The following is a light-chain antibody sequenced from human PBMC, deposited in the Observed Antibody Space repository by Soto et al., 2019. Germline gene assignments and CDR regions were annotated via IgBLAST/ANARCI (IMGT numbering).Light chain of an antibody. J-gene: IGKJ1*01. CDR2: GAS. CDR1: QSVSSSY. CDR3: QQYGRT. V-gene: IGKV3-20*01. Sequence: EIVLTQSPGTLSLSPGERATLSCRASQSVSSSYLAWYQQKPGQAPRLLIYGASSRATGIPDRVSGSGSGTDFTLTISRLEPEDFALYYCQQYGRTFGQGTKVEIK.